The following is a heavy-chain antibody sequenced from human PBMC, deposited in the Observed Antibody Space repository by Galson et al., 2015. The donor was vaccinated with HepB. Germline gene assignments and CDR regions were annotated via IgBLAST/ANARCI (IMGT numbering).Heavy chain of an antibody. CDR1: GFTFSASV. CDR2: ISGSGVST. Sequence: SLRLSCAASGFTFSASVMSWVRQAPGKGLEWVSAISGSGVSTYYADSVKGRFTISRDNSKNTLYLQMSTLRGEDTAVYYCARVRYDSTTNWFDPWGQGTRVAVSS. J-gene: IGHJ5*01. V-gene: IGHV3-23*01. CDR3: ARVRYDSTTNWFDP. D-gene: IGHD3-22*01.